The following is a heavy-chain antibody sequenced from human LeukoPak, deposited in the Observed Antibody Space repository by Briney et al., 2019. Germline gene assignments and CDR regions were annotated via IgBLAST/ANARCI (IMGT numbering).Heavy chain of an antibody. V-gene: IGHV4-34*01. J-gene: IGHJ2*01. CDR2: INHSGST. Sequence: PSETLSLTCAVYGGSFSGYYWSWIRQPPGKELEWIGEINHSGSTNYNPSLKSRVTISVDTSKNQFSLKLRSVTAADTAVYYCARVNWYFDLWGRGTLVTVSS. CDR1: GGSFSGYY. CDR3: ARVNWYFDL.